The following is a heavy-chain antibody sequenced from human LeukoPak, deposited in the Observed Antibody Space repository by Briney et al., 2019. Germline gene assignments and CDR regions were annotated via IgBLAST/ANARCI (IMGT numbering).Heavy chain of an antibody. D-gene: IGHD3-9*01. J-gene: IGHJ1*01. V-gene: IGHV1-2*02. CDR3: ASELRYFDWLETQH. CDR2: INPNSGGT. Sequence: ASVKVSCKASGYTFTGYYIHWVRQAPGQGLEWMGWINPNSGGTNYAQKFQGRVTMTRDTSISTAYMELSRLRSDDTAVYYCASELRYFDWLETQHWGQGTLVTVSS. CDR1: GYTFTGYY.